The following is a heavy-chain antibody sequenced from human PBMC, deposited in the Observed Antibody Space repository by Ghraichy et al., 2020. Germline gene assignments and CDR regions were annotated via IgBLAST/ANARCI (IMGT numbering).Heavy chain of an antibody. CDR3: ARATHDYGDYPFDY. CDR1: GYTFTSYA. CDR2: INAGNGNT. V-gene: IGHV1-3*01. J-gene: IGHJ4*02. Sequence: ASVKVSCKASGYTFTSYAMHWVRQAPGQRLEWMGWINAGNGNTKYSQKFQGRVTITRDTSASTAYMELSSLRSEDTAVYYCARATHDYGDYPFDYWGQGTLVTVSS. D-gene: IGHD4-17*01.